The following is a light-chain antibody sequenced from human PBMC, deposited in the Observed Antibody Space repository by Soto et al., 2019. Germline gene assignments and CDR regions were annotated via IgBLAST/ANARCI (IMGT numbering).Light chain of an antibody. CDR1: QGISSF. J-gene: IGKJ4*01. Sequence: DIQLTQSPSFLSASIGDRVTITCRASQGISSFLAWYQQKPGKAPKLLISAASTLQSGVPSRFSGSASGTEFTLTITNLQPEDFATYYCQQVNSYPLTFGGGTKVEIK. CDR2: AAS. V-gene: IGKV1-9*01. CDR3: QQVNSYPLT.